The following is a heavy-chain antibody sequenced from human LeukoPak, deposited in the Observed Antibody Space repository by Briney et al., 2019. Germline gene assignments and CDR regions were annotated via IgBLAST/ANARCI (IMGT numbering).Heavy chain of an antibody. CDR3: ARVSSVAATYNWFDP. CDR1: GGSFSGYY. D-gene: IGHD2-15*01. J-gene: IGHJ5*02. V-gene: IGHV4-34*01. CDR2: INHSGST. Sequence: PSETLSLTCAVYGGSFSGYYWSWIRQPPGKGLEWIGEINHSGSTNYNPSLKSQVTISVDTSKNQFSLKLSSVTAADTAVYYCARVSSVAATYNWFDPWGQGTLVTVSS.